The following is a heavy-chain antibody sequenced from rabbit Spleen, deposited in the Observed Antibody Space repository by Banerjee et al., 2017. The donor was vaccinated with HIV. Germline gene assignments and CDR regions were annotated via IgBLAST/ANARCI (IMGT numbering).Heavy chain of an antibody. J-gene: IGHJ4*01. D-gene: IGHD2-1*01. CDR3: ARGSATMTMVITGYYLYL. CDR2: INIVTGKS. CDR1: GFTFINGHY. Sequence: QEQLVESGGGLVQPEGSLTLTCTASGFTFINGHYMCWVRQAPGKGLEWIACINIVTGKSVYASWAKGRFTFSKTSSTTVTLQMTSLTAADTATYFCARGSATMTMVITGYYLYLWGQGTLVTVS. V-gene: IGHV1S45*01.